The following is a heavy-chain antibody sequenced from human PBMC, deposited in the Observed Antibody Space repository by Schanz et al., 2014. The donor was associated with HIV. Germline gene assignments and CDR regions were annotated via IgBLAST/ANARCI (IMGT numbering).Heavy chain of an antibody. V-gene: IGHV3-23*04. CDR3: ARGLPADY. CDR1: GFTFSDYW. J-gene: IGHJ4*02. Sequence: EVQMVESGGRLVRPGGSLRLSCAVSGFTFSDYWMTWVRQAPGKGLEWLAGVSRSGANTYYADSVKGRFTISRDNSKNTLYLQMNSLRAEDTAVYYCARGLPADYWGQGTLVTVSS. CDR2: VSRSGANT. D-gene: IGHD5-18*01.